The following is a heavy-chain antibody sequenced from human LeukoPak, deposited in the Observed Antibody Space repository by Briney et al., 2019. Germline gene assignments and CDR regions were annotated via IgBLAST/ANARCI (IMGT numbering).Heavy chain of an antibody. CDR1: GYSISSGYY. J-gene: IGHJ4*02. V-gene: IGHV4-38-2*02. Sequence: SETLSLTCTVSGYSISSGYYWGWIRQPPGKGLEWIGSIYHSGSTYYNPPLKSRVTISVDTSKNQFSLKLSSVTAADTAVYYRARERGSDAMIGYWGQGTLVTVSS. D-gene: IGHD3-22*01. CDR2: IYHSGST. CDR3: ARERGSDAMIGY.